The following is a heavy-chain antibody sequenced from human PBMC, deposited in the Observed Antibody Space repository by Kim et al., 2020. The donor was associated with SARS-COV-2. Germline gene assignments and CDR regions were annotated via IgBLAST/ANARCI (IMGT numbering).Heavy chain of an antibody. CDR1: GGSISSGDYY. Sequence: SETLSLTCTVSGGSISSGDYYWSWIRQPPGKGLEWIGYIYYSGSTYYNPSLKSRVSISVDTSKNQFSLKLSSVTAADTAVYYCARVGPSLVVVPAARGYYYYYYMDVWGKGTTVTVSS. D-gene: IGHD2-2*01. J-gene: IGHJ6*03. CDR2: IYYSGST. V-gene: IGHV4-30-4*01. CDR3: ARVGPSLVVVPAARGYYYYYYMDV.